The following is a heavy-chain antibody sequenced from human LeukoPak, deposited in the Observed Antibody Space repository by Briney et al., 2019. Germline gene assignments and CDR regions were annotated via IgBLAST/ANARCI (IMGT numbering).Heavy chain of an antibody. Sequence: PGGSLRLSCAASGFTFSSYGMHWVRQAPGKGLEWVAFIRYDGNNKYYADSVKGRFTISRDNSKNTLYLQMNSLRAEDTAVYYCAKDLKWLVHGPPYYYYMDVWGKGTTVTVSS. CDR1: GFTFSSYG. CDR3: AKDLKWLVHGPPYYYYMDV. D-gene: IGHD6-19*01. V-gene: IGHV3-30*02. CDR2: IRYDGNNK. J-gene: IGHJ6*03.